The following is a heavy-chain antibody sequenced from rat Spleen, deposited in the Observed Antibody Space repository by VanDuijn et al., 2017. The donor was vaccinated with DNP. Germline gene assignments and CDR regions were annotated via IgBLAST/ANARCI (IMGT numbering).Heavy chain of an antibody. V-gene: IGHV5-22*01. CDR1: GFTFSDYY. Sequence: EVQLVESGGGLVQPGRSLKLSCAASGFTFSDYYMAWVRQAPKKGLEWVASISYEGSSTYYGDSVKGRFTISRDNAKSTLYLQMNSLRSEDTATYYCARQRVSFDYWGQGVMVTVSS. CDR3: ARQRVSFDY. CDR2: ISYEGSST. D-gene: IGHD1-11*01. J-gene: IGHJ2*01.